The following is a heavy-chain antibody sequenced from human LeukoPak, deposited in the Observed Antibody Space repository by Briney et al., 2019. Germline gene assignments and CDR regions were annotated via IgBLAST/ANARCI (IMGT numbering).Heavy chain of an antibody. V-gene: IGHV3-7*01. CDR2: IKQDETEK. CDR3: ARGGPAYSRDYYDSNGEYTD. J-gene: IGHJ4*02. Sequence: PGGSLRLSCTASGFTFSNFWMGWVRQAPGKGLEWVANIKQDETEKFYLGSVKGRFTISRDNAKNTLYLQMNSLRAEDTAVYYCARGGPAYSRDYYDSNGEYTDWGQGTLVTVSS. CDR1: GFTFSNFW. D-gene: IGHD3-22*01.